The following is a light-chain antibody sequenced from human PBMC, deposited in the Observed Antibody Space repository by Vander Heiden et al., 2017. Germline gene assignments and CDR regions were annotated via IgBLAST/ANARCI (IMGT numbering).Light chain of an antibody. CDR3: QLWDSRSGFAL. CDR1: TIGNKR. V-gene: IGLV3-21*02. J-gene: IGLJ2*01. Sequence: SYGLTQPPSVSVAPGQTAKITCGRNTIGNKRVHWYQQKPSQAPVLVVYDDDDRPSEIPERFSGSNSGNTATLTISRVEAGDEADYYCQLWDSRSGFALFGGGTKLTVL. CDR2: DDD.